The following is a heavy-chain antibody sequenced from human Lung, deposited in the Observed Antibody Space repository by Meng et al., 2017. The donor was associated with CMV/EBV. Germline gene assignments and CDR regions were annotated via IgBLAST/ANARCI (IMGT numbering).Heavy chain of an antibody. V-gene: IGHV1-2*02. CDR3: ARGDNWGPDY. CDR1: GYTFTGHY. Sequence: SVKVSCKASGYTFTGHYMHWVRQAPGQGLEWMGWIHPNTGGTNYAQNFQGRVTLTRDTSIRTVYMELSSLRSDDTAMYYCARGDNWGPDYWGQGTLVTVSS. J-gene: IGHJ4*02. D-gene: IGHD7-27*01. CDR2: IHPNTGGT.